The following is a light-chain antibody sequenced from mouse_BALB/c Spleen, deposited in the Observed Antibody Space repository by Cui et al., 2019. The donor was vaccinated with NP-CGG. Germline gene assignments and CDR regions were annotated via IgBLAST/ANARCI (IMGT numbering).Light chain of an antibody. CDR1: TGAVTTSNY. V-gene: IGLV1*01. J-gene: IGLJ1*01. Sequence: QAAVTHEYALITSPRETVTLTCRSSTGAVTTSNYANWVQEKPDHLFTGLIGGTNNRAPGVPARFSGSLIGDKAALTITGAQTEDEAIYFCALWYSNHWVFGGGTKLTVL. CDR3: ALWYSNHWV. CDR2: GTN.